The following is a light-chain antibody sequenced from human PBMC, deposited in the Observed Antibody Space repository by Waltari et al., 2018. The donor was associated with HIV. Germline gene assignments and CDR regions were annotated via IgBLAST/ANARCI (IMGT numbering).Light chain of an antibody. CDR3: QAWDSSSAVV. CDR1: KLGATD. CDR2: QNN. V-gene: IGLV3-1*01. Sequence: SYELPQPPSLSVSPGQTASITCSGAKLGATDATWYQQNTRQPPVLVIYQNNKRPSGIPARFSGSNSGDTAALTISVTQAVDEAYYYCQAWDSSSAVVFGGGTKLTVL. J-gene: IGLJ3*02.